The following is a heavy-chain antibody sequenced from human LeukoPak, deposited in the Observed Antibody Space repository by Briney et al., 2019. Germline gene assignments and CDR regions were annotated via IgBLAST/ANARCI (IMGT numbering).Heavy chain of an antibody. V-gene: IGHV1-24*01. Sequence: ASVKVSCKVSGYTLTELSMHWVRQAPGKGLEWMGGFDPEDGETIYAQKFQGRVTMTEDTSTDTAYMELSSLRSEDTAVYYCATGTVVPAAIFSVDDAFDIWGQGTMVTVSS. CDR2: FDPEDGET. CDR1: GYTLTELS. CDR3: ATGTVVPAAIFSVDDAFDI. D-gene: IGHD2-2*01. J-gene: IGHJ3*02.